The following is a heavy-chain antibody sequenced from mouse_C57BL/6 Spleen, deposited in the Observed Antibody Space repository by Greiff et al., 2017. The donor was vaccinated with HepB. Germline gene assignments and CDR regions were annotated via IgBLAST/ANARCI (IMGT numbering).Heavy chain of an antibody. CDR2: ISDGGSYT. D-gene: IGHD2-2*01. V-gene: IGHV5-4*01. Sequence: EVQLVESGGGLVKPGGSLKLSCAASGFTFSSYAMSWVRQTPEKRLEWVATISDGGSYTYYPDNVKGRFTISRDNAKNNLYLQMSHLKSEDTAMYYCAREKVTTGSYWYFDVWGTGTTVTVSS. J-gene: IGHJ1*03. CDR3: AREKVTTGSYWYFDV. CDR1: GFTFSSYA.